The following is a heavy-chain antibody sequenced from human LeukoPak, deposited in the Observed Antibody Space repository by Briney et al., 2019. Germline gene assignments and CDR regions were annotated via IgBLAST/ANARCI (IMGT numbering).Heavy chain of an antibody. D-gene: IGHD3-3*01. CDR1: GGSISSYY. CDR3: ARGILRFPHAFDI. V-gene: IGHV4-59*01. CDR2: IYYSGNT. Sequence: SETLSLTCTVPGGSISSYYWSWIRRPPGKGLVWIGYIYYSGNTNYNPSLKSRVTISVDTSKNQFSLKLSSVTAADTAVYYCARGILRFPHAFDIWGQGRMVTVSS. J-gene: IGHJ3*02.